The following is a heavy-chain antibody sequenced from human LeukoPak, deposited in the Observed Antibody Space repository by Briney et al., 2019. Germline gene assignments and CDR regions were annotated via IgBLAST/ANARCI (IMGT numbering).Heavy chain of an antibody. CDR1: GFTFSSYG. D-gene: IGHD5-12*01. CDR2: ISYDGSNK. V-gene: IGHV3-30*19. J-gene: IGHJ4*02. Sequence: PGGSLRLSCAASGFTFSSYGMHWVRQAPGKGLEWVAVISYDGSNKYYADSVKGRFTISRDNSKNTLYLQMNSLRAEDTAVYYCARDFRHSGYDLAYYFDYWGQGTLFTVSS. CDR3: ARDFRHSGYDLAYYFDY.